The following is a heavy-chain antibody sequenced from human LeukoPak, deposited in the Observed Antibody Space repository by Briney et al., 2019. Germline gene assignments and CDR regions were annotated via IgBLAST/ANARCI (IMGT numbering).Heavy chain of an antibody. V-gene: IGHV3-20*03. D-gene: IGHD6-13*01. CDR3: ARDAAYSSPSDY. J-gene: IGHJ4*02. Sequence: GGSLRLSFAASGFTFDAYGMSWVRQAPGKGWEWVSGINWNGASTGYEDSVKGRFTISRHNAKNSLYLQMNSLRAEDTALYYCARDAAYSSPSDYWGQGTLVTVSS. CDR2: INWNGAST. CDR1: GFTFDAYG.